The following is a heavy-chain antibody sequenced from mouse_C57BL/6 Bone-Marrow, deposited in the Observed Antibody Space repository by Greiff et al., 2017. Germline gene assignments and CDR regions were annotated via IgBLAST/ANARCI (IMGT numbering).Heavy chain of an antibody. CDR2: IDPEDGDT. CDR3: ARSYYGNSYFDY. D-gene: IGHD2-1*01. CDR1: GFNITDYY. V-gene: IGHV14-2*01. Sequence: VQLQQSGAELVKPGASVKLSCTASGFNITDYYMHWVKQRTEQGLEWIGRIDPEDGDTKYVPKFQGKATITADTSSTTAYLQLSSLTSEDTAVYYCARSYYGNSYFDYWGQGTTLTVSS. J-gene: IGHJ2*01.